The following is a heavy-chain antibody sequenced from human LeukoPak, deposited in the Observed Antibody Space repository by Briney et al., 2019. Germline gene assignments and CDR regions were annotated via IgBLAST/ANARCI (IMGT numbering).Heavy chain of an antibody. J-gene: IGHJ4*02. CDR3: ARDRDWNSGFDY. V-gene: IGHV3-21*01. Sequence: GGSLRVSCAASGFTLSTYNMKWVRQAPRKGLEWVSSISTSSSYIYYADSVKGRFTISRDNARNSLYLQMNSLRAEDTAVYYCARDRDWNSGFDYWGQGTLVTVSS. CDR2: ISTSSSYI. CDR1: GFTLSTYN. D-gene: IGHD1-7*01.